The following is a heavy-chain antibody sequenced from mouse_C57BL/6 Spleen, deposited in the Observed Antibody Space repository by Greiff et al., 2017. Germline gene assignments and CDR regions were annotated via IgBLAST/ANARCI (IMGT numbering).Heavy chain of an antibody. Sequence: QVQLQQPGAELVKPGASVKMSCKASGYTFTSYWITWVKQRPGQGLEWLGDIYPDSGSTNYNEKFKSKATLTVDTSSSPAYLQLSSLTSEDSAVDCCAKEDGYPPFDYWGQGTTLTVSS. CDR3: AKEDGYPPFDY. V-gene: IGHV1-55*01. CDR2: IYPDSGST. J-gene: IGHJ2*01. D-gene: IGHD2-3*01. CDR1: GYTFTSYW.